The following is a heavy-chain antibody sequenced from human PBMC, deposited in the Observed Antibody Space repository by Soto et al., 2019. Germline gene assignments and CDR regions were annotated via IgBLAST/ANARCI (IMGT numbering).Heavy chain of an antibody. CDR2: IYYSGST. V-gene: IGHV4-39*01. J-gene: IGHJ6*02. CDR3: ASREQLARDYYYGMDV. CDR1: GGSISSSSYY. Sequence: WETLSLTGTVSGGSISSSSYYWGWIRQPPGKGLEWIGSIYYSGSTYYNPSLKSRVTISVDTSKNQFSLELSSVTAADTAVYYCASREQLARDYYYGMDVWGQGTTVTVSS. D-gene: IGHD6-6*01.